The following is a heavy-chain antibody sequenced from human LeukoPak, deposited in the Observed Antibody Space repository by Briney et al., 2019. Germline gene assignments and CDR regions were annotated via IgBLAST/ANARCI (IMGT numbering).Heavy chain of an antibody. CDR3: ARDYGGNSVYYYYMDI. Sequence: GGSLRLSCAASGFTFSSYSMNWVRQAPGKGLEWVSSISSSSSYIYYADSVKGRFTISRDNAKNSLYLQTNSLRAEDTAVYYCARDYGGNSVYYYYMDIWGKETTVTVSS. CDR1: GFTFSSYS. CDR2: ISSSSSYI. D-gene: IGHD4-23*01. J-gene: IGHJ6*03. V-gene: IGHV3-21*01.